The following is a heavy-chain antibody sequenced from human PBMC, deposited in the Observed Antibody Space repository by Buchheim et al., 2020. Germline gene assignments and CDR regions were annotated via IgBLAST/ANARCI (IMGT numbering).Heavy chain of an antibody. D-gene: IGHD1-26*01. CDR2: ISYDGSNK. J-gene: IGHJ6*01. Sequence: QVQLVESGGGVVQPGRSLRLSCAASGFTFSSYGMHWVRQAQGKGLEWVAVISYDGSNKYYADSVKGRFTISRDNSKNTLYLEMNSRRADDTAVYYCEKAPHIYKSGHYYLDMDVWGQGTT. CDR1: GFTFSSYG. V-gene: IGHV3-30*18. CDR3: EKAPHIYKSGHYYLDMDV.